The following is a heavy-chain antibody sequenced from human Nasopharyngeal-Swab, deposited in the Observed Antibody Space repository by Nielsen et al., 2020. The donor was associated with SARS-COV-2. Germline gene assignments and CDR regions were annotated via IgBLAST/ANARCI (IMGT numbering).Heavy chain of an antibody. Sequence: GGSLRLSCAASGFTFSSYSMNWVRQAPGKGLEWVSAISGSGGSTYYADSVKGRFTISRDNSKNTLYLQMNSLRADDTAVYYCAKEATLGGVGDYYYMDVWGKGTTVTVSS. D-gene: IGHD3-16*01. J-gene: IGHJ6*03. CDR2: ISGSGGST. CDR1: GFTFSSYS. V-gene: IGHV3-23*01. CDR3: AKEATLGGVGDYYYMDV.